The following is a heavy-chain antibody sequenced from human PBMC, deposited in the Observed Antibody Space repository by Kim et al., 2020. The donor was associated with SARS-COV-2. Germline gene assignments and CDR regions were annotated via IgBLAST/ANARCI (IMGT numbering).Heavy chain of an antibody. Sequence: SETLSLTCAVYGGSFSGYYWSWIRQPPGKGLEWIGEINHSGSTNYNPSLKSRVTISVDTSKNQFSLKLSSVTAADTAVYYCARGVIGYSQYYFDYWGQGTLVTVSS. CDR2: INHSGST. CDR3: ARGVIGYSQYYFDY. CDR1: GGSFSGYY. J-gene: IGHJ4*02. V-gene: IGHV4-34*01. D-gene: IGHD2-15*01.